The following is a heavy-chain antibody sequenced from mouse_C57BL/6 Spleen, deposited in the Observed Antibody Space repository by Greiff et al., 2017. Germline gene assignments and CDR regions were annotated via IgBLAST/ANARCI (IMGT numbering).Heavy chain of an antibody. D-gene: IGHD4-1*01. CDR2: ISDGGSYT. CDR3: ARDPLTEAWCAY. CDR1: GFTFSSYA. J-gene: IGHJ3*01. Sequence: EVPVVESGGGLVKPGGSLKLSCAASGFTFSSYAMSWVRQTPEKRLEWVATISDGGSYTYYPDNVKGRFTISRDNAKNNLYLQMSHLKSEDTAMYYCARDPLTEAWCAYWGQGTLVTVSA. V-gene: IGHV5-4*01.